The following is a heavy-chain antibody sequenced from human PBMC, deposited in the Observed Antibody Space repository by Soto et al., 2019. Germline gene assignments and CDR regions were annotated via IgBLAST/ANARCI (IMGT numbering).Heavy chain of an antibody. CDR1: GFTFSSYA. J-gene: IGHJ5*02. Sequence: EVQLLESGGGLVQPGGSLRLSCAASGFTFSSYAMSWVRQAPGKGLEWVSAISGSGGSTYYADSVKGRFTISRDNSKNTLYLQMNSLRAEDTAVYYCAKGGTLWFGESNWFDPWGQGTLVTVSS. CDR3: AKGGTLWFGESNWFDP. D-gene: IGHD3-10*01. V-gene: IGHV3-23*01. CDR2: ISGSGGST.